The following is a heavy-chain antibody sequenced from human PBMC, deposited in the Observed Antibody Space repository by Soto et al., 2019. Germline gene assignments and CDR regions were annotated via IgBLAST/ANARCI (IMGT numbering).Heavy chain of an antibody. CDR3: TRGRAYDSIGYPYYFDY. D-gene: IGHD3-22*01. V-gene: IGHV4-34*01. Sequence: SETLSLTCAVYGGSFSGYYWSWIRQPPGKGLEWIGEINHRGSTNYNPSLKSLVTISVDTSKNPFSLKLSSVTAADTAVYYCTRGRAYDSIGYPYYFDYWGKGTLVTVSS. CDR2: INHRGST. J-gene: IGHJ4*02. CDR1: GGSFSGYY.